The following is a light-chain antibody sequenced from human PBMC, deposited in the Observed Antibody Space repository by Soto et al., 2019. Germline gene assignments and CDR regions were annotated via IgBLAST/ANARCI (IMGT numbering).Light chain of an antibody. V-gene: IGKV3D-11*01. Sequence: EIVLTQSPATLSSFPGDRVTLSCRASQYINTRLAWYQHRPGQAPRLLIYQTSIRAAGIPARFSASGTGTDFTLTISDVQPEDFATYYCQQYNSYSYTFGQGTRLEIK. CDR3: QQYNSYSYT. J-gene: IGKJ5*01. CDR1: QYINTR. CDR2: QTS.